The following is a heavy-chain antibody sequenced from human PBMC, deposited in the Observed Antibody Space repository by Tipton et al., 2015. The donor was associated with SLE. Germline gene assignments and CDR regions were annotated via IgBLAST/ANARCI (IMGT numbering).Heavy chain of an antibody. V-gene: IGHV4-59*04. J-gene: IGHJ6*02. D-gene: IGHD3-10*01. CDR1: GGSISSHY. Sequence: GLVKPSETLSLTCTVSGGSISSHYWSWIRQPPGKGLEWIGNIFHGGSTYYNPSLKSRVTISVDTSKRQFSLKMSSVTAADTAVYYCARHWFYDYGSGNYAYYFGMDVWGQGTTVTVSS. CDR3: ARHWFYDYGSGNYAYYFGMDV. CDR2: IFHGGST.